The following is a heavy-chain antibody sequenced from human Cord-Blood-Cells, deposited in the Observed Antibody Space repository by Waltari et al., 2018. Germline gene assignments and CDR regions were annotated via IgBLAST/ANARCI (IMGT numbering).Heavy chain of an antibody. CDR1: GFTVSSHY. CDR3: ARSYSNYYYYGMDV. CDR2: IYSGGST. D-gene: IGHD4-4*01. J-gene: IGHJ6*02. V-gene: IGHV3-53*01. Sequence: EVQLVESGGGLIQPGGSLRLSCAASGFTVSSHYMSWVRQAPGKGLEWVSFIYSGGSTYYADSVKGRFTISRDNSKNTLYLQMNSLRSEDTAVYYCARSYSNYYYYGMDVWGQGTTVTVSS.